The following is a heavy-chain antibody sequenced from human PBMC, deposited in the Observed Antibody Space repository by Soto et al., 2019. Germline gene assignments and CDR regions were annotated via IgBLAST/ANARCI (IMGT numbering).Heavy chain of an antibody. CDR2: INGGDDSE. CDR1: GFTFRSSP. Sequence: GGSLRLSCAVSGFTFRSSPMSWVRRSPGKGLEWVSGINGGDDSEHYVDSVRGRFTIIRDNSKNLLLLQMNSLRVEDTAIYYCTKDQHWGIISPTHDHWAQRTQVTVSS. V-gene: IGHV3-23*01. CDR3: TKDQHWGIISPTHDH. D-gene: IGHD3-16*01. J-gene: IGHJ4*02.